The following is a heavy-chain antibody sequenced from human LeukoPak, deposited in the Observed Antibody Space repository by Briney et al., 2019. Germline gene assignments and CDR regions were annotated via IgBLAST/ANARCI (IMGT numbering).Heavy chain of an antibody. Sequence: SGGSLRLSCAASGFTFSTYNMNWVRQTPGKGLVWVSRINSGGSGTSYAASVEGRFTISRDNAKNTLYLQMNSLRVEDTAVYYCATSLGPLTEYWGQGTLVTVSS. V-gene: IGHV3-74*01. CDR2: INSGGSGT. J-gene: IGHJ4*02. CDR1: GFTFSTYN. D-gene: IGHD7-27*01. CDR3: ATSLGPLTEY.